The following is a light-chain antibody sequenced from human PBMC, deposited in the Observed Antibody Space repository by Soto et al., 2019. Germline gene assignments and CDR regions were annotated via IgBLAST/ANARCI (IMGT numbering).Light chain of an antibody. CDR2: DAS. Sequence: DIPMTQSPSSLSASVGDRVTITCQASQDISNYLNWYQQKPGKAPKLLIYDASNLETGVPSRFSGSGSGTDFTFTISSLQPEDIATYYCQQYDKLPYTLGQGTKLEIK. J-gene: IGKJ2*01. V-gene: IGKV1-33*01. CDR1: QDISNY. CDR3: QQYDKLPYT.